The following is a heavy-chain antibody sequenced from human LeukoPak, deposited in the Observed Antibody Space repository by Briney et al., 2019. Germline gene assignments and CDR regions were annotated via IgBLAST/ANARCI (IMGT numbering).Heavy chain of an antibody. J-gene: IGHJ6*03. D-gene: IGHD3-10*01. CDR2: MNPNSGNT. CDR3: ARGCGSGSYYYYYYYYMDV. Sequence: ASVKVSCKASGCTFTSYDINWVRQATGQGLEWMGWMNPNSGNTGYAQKFQGRVTMTRNTSISTAYMELSSLRSEDTAVYYCARGCGSGSYYYYYYYYMDVWGKGTTVTVSS. CDR1: GCTFTSYD. V-gene: IGHV1-8*01.